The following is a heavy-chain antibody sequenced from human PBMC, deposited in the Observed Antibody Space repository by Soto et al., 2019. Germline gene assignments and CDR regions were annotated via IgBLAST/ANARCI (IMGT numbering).Heavy chain of an antibody. J-gene: IGHJ6*02. D-gene: IGHD3-10*01. Sequence: SETLSLTCTVSGGSISSYYWSWIRRPPGKGLEWIGYIYNSGGTHSNPSLQSRVTISVDTSKNQFSLKLSSVTAADTGIYYCARARRSMVREGIKYTMDVWAQGTTVTVSS. CDR1: GGSISSYY. CDR2: IYNSGGT. V-gene: IGHV4-59*01. CDR3: ARARRSMVREGIKYTMDV.